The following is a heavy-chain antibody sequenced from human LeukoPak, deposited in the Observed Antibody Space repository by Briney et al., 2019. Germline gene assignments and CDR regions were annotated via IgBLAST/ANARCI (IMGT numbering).Heavy chain of an antibody. V-gene: IGHV3-48*02. D-gene: IGHD3-9*01. CDR2: INHNAEMI. J-gene: IGHJ4*02. CDR1: GFPFSSYV. Sequence: GGSLRLSCEASGFPFSSYVMSWVRQTPGKGLEWIAYINHNAEMIFYPDFVKGRFTISRDNTKNSLYLQMNALRDEDTAIYYCARDHDWAFDLWGQGTLVTVSS. CDR3: ARDHDWAFDL.